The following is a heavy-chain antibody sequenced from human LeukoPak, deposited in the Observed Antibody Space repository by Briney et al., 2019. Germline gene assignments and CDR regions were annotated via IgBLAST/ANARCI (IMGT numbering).Heavy chain of an antibody. CDR3: ARGRRVVGSAGAFDI. D-gene: IGHD1-26*01. Sequence: GASVKVSCKASGYTFTSYYMHWVRQAPGQGLEWMGIINPSGGSTSYAQKFQGRVTMTRDMSTSTVYMELSSLRSEDTAVYYCARGRRVVGSAGAFDIWGQGTMVTVSS. J-gene: IGHJ3*02. V-gene: IGHV1-46*01. CDR2: INPSGGST. CDR1: GYTFTSYY.